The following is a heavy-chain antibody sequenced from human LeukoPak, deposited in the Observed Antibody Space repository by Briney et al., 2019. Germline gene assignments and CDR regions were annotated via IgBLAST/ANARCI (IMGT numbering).Heavy chain of an antibody. J-gene: IGHJ5*01. CDR1: GFTFSTYG. CDR3: ARELDS. Sequence: PGGSLRLSCAASGFTFSTYGMSWVRQAPGKGLEFFSHISSISDTIKYADSVKSLFTISRDNAKNSLYLQMNSLRAEDTAVYYCARELDSWGQGTLVTVSS. V-gene: IGHV3-48*01. CDR2: ISSISDTI.